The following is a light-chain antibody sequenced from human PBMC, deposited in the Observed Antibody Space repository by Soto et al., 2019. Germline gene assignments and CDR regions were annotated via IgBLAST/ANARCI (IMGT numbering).Light chain of an antibody. CDR3: ATCDDSLNXFYV. V-gene: IGLV1-51*01. Sequence: QSVLTQPPSVSAAPGQKVTISCSGSSSNIGGNSVSWYQQLPVTAPKLLIYDDNKRPSGITDRFSGSKSGTSATLGITGFQTGDEADYFCATCDDSLNXFYVLGTGTKVXV. CDR2: DDN. CDR1: SSNIGGNS. J-gene: IGLJ1*01.